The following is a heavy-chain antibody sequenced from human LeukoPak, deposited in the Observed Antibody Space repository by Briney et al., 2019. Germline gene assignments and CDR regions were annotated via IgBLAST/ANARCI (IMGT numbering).Heavy chain of an antibody. CDR3: AHRRKTYFDSTGYEFDF. Sequence: SGPTLVKPTQTLTLTCTFSGFSLSTGGVGVGWIRQPPGKALEWLALIYWDDDKRYSPSLKSRLTITKDTSKNQVVLTMTNMDPVDTATYYCAHRRKTYFDSTGYEFDFWGQGTLVTVSS. J-gene: IGHJ4*02. CDR1: GFSLSTGGVG. CDR2: IYWDDDK. V-gene: IGHV2-5*02. D-gene: IGHD3-22*01.